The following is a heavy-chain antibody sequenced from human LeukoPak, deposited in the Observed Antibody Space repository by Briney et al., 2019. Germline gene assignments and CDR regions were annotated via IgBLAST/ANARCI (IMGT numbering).Heavy chain of an antibody. J-gene: IGHJ4*02. CDR3: ARLRDNWEDY. CDR1: GYTFTSYW. V-gene: IGHV5-51*01. CDR2: IFPGDSDT. D-gene: IGHD1-20*01. Sequence: GESLEISCKGSGYTFTSYWIVWVRQMPGKGPEWMGMIFPGDSDTKYSPSFEGQITISADNSISSAYLQWSSLKASDTAIYYCARLRDNWEDYWGQGTLVTVSS.